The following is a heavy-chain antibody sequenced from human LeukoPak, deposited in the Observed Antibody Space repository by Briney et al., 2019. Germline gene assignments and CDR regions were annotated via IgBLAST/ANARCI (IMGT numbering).Heavy chain of an antibody. CDR2: ISAYNGNT. Sequence: GASVKVSCKASGYTSTSYGISWVRQAPGQGLEWMGWISAYNGNTNYAQKLQGRVTMTTDTSTSTAYMELRSLRSDDTAVYYCASYDILTGYEYFQHWGQGTLVTVSS. CDR1: GYTSTSYG. D-gene: IGHD3-9*01. V-gene: IGHV1-18*01. CDR3: ASYDILTGYEYFQH. J-gene: IGHJ1*01.